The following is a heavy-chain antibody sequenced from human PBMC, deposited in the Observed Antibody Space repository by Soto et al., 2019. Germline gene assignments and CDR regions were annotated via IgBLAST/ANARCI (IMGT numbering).Heavy chain of an antibody. CDR1: GFSISSSSSY. Sequence: PSETLSLTCTVSGFSISSSSSYWGWVRQPPGKGLEWIGSFYYTGSTYYNPSLKSRVTISVDTSKDQLSLKLSSVTAADTAVYYCASSAYSYVSPPLDYGGQGTRVTVSS. J-gene: IGHJ4*02. CDR2: FYYTGST. V-gene: IGHV4-39*01. CDR3: ASSAYSYVSPPLDY. D-gene: IGHD5-18*01.